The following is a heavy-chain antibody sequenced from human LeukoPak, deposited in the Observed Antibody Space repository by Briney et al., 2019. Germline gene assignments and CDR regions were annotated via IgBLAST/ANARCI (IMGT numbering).Heavy chain of an antibody. CDR2: ISSSSSSI. J-gene: IGHJ3*02. Sequence: GWSLRLSCAASGFTFSSYSMNWVRQAPGKGLDWVSYISSSSSSIYYADSVKGRFTISRDNAKNSLYLQMNSLRDEDTAVYYCAREYSPDIVVVVAAVVPFDIWGQGTMVTVSS. CDR1: GFTFSSYS. CDR3: AREYSPDIVVVVAAVVPFDI. V-gene: IGHV3-48*02. D-gene: IGHD2-15*01.